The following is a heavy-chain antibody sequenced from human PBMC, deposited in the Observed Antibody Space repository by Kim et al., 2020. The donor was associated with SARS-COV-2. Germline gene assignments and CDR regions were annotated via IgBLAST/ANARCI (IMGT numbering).Heavy chain of an antibody. J-gene: IGHJ3*02. Sequence: GGSLRLSCAASGFTFSSYAMSWVRQAPGKGLEWVSAISGSGGSTYYADSVKGRFTISRDNSKNTLYLQMNSLRAEDTAVYYCAKKILGITMVRELRDGAFDIWGQGTMVTVSS. CDR3: AKKILGITMVRELRDGAFDI. D-gene: IGHD3-10*01. CDR1: GFTFSSYA. V-gene: IGHV3-23*01. CDR2: ISGSGGST.